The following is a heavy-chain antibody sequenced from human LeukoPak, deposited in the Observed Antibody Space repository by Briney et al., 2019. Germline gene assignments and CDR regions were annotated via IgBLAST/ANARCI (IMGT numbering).Heavy chain of an antibody. J-gene: IGHJ4*02. D-gene: IGHD2-2*01. Sequence: SETLSLTCAVYGASLNGHYWSWIRQPPGKGLEWIGEGSDVGGTKYNPSLKSRVTISADTSKNQFSLKLSSVTAADTAVYYCARVLPPAANRAPYYFDYWGQGTLVTVSS. V-gene: IGHV4-34*01. CDR1: GASLNGHY. CDR3: ARVLPPAANRAPYYFDY. CDR2: GSDVGGT.